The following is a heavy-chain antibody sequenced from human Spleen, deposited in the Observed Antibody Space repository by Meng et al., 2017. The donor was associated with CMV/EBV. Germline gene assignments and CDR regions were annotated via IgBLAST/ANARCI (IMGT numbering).Heavy chain of an antibody. J-gene: IGHJ5*02. V-gene: IGHV3-15*01. D-gene: IGHD6-19*01. CDR3: TTKAFGIAVAGTSLWFDP. CDR2: MKSKTDGGTT. Sequence: RRGVGEGAGKGREGGGGMKSKTDGGTTDYAAPVKGRFTISRDDSKDTLYLQMNSLKTEDTAVYYCTTKAFGIAVAGTSLWFDPWGQGTLVTVSS.